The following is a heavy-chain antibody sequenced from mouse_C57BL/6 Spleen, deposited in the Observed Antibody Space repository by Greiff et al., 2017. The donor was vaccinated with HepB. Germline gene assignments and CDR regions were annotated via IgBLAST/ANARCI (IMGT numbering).Heavy chain of an antibody. D-gene: IGHD1-1*01. CDR3: AREDYYGSSYTWFAY. CDR1: GYTFTSYW. J-gene: IGHJ3*01. Sequence: VQLQQSGAELVKPGASVKMSCKASGYTFTSYWITWVKQRPGQGLEWIGDIYPGSGSTNYNEKFKSKATLTVDTSSSTAYMQLSSLTSEDSAVYDCAREDYYGSSYTWFAYWGQGTLVTVSA. CDR2: IYPGSGST. V-gene: IGHV1-55*01.